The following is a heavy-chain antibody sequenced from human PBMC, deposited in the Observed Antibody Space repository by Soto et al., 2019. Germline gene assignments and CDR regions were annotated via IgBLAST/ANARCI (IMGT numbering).Heavy chain of an antibody. V-gene: IGHV3-21*01. CDR3: ARSSVTPPHYYYYMDV. J-gene: IGHJ6*03. CDR2: ISSSSSYI. Sequence: GSLRLSCAASGFTFSSYSMNWVRQAPGKGLEWVSSISSSSSYIYYADSVKGRFTISRDNAKNSLYLQMNSLRAEDTAVYYCARSSVTPPHYYYYMDVWGKGTTVTVSS. D-gene: IGHD4-17*01. CDR1: GFTFSSYS.